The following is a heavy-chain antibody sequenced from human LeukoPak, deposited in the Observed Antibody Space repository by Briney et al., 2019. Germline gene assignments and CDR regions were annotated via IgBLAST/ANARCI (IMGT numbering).Heavy chain of an antibody. V-gene: IGHV3-23*01. D-gene: IGHD1-14*01. CDR2: ISGRGGST. Sequence: GGSLRLSCAASGFTFSSYAMSWVRQAPGKGREWVSAISGRGGSTYYADSVKGRFTISRDNSKNTLYLQMNSLRAEDTAVYYCAKFYTGTTDGGPFHYWGQGTLVTVSS. J-gene: IGHJ4*02. CDR1: GFTFSSYA. CDR3: AKFYTGTTDGGPFHY.